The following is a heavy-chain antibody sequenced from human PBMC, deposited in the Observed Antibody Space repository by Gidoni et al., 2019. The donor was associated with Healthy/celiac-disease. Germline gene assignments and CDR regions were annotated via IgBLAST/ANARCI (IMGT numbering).Heavy chain of an antibody. V-gene: IGHV3-23*01. CDR2: ISGSGGST. Sequence: EVQLLESGGGLVQPGGSLRPSCAASGLTFSSYAMSWVGQAPGRGLGWVSAISGSGGSTYYADSVKGRFTISRDNSKNTLYLQMNSLRAEDTAVYYCAKALGELSLPPGNWGQGTLVTVSS. J-gene: IGHJ4*02. CDR3: AKALGELSLPPGN. D-gene: IGHD3-16*02. CDR1: GLTFSSYA.